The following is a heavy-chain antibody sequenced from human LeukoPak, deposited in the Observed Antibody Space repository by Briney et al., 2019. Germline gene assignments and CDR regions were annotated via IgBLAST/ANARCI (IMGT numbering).Heavy chain of an antibody. CDR3: ARVGYYYDRSGYLDY. CDR1: GYTFTSYN. CDR2: INPSGGST. Sequence: GASAKVSCKASGYTFTSYNIHWVRQAPEQGLEWMGIINPSGGSTSYAQKFQGRVTMTRDTSTSTVYMELSSLRSEDTAVYYCARVGYYYDRSGYLDYWGQGTLVTVSS. V-gene: IGHV1-46*01. D-gene: IGHD3-22*01. J-gene: IGHJ4*02.